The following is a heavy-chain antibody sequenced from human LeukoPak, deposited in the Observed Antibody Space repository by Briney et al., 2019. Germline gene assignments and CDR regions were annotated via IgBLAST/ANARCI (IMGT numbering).Heavy chain of an antibody. CDR1: GFTFSDYY. CDR3: ARVPAASIGYYFDY. CDR2: ISSSGSYA. D-gene: IGHD6-13*01. J-gene: IGHJ4*02. V-gene: IGHV3-11*05. Sequence: GGFLRFSCASSGFTFSDYYMSWIRQASGKGPEWISFISSSGSYAAYADSVKGQFTISRDNAKNSLFLQMNSLRAEDTAVYYCARVPAASIGYYFDYWGQGTLVTVSS.